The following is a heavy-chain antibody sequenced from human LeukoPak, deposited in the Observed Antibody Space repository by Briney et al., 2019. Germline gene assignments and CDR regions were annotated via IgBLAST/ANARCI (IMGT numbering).Heavy chain of an antibody. Sequence: TGGSLRLSCAASGFTVSSNHMSWVRQAPGKGLEWVSVIYSGGSTYYADSVKGRFTISGDNSKNTLYLQMNSLRAEDTAVYYCAREYYDYVWGSYRFDYWGQGTLVTVSS. V-gene: IGHV3-53*01. J-gene: IGHJ4*02. CDR2: IYSGGST. CDR1: GFTVSSNH. CDR3: AREYYDYVWGSYRFDY. D-gene: IGHD3-16*02.